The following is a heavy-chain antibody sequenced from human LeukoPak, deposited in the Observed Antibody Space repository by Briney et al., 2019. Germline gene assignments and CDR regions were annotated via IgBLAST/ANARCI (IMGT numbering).Heavy chain of an antibody. D-gene: IGHD5-18*01. CDR2: ISSSGSTI. J-gene: IGHJ3*02. Sequence: GGSLRLSCAASGFTFSNAWMSWVRQAPGKGLEWVSYISSSGSTIYYADSVKGRFTISRDNAKNSLYLQMNSLRAEDTAVYYCARLVSGYSYGHDAFDIWGQGTMVTVSS. V-gene: IGHV3-11*04. CDR1: GFTFSNAW. CDR3: ARLVSGYSYGHDAFDI.